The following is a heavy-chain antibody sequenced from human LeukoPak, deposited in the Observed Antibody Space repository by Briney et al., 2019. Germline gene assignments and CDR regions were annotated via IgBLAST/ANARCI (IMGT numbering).Heavy chain of an antibody. D-gene: IGHD3-10*01. CDR3: ARDRGFGEPTGYMDV. CDR1: GGSISSYY. V-gene: IGHV4-59*01. J-gene: IGHJ6*03. Sequence: SETLSLTCTVSGGSISSYYWSWIRQPPGKGLEWIGYIYYSGSTNYKPSLKSRVTISVDTSKNQFSLKLSSVTAADTAVYYCARDRGFGEPTGYMDVWGKGTTVTVSS. CDR2: IYYSGST.